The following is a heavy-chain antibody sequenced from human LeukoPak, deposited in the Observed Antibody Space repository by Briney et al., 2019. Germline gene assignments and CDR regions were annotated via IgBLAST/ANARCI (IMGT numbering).Heavy chain of an antibody. V-gene: IGHV1-46*01. J-gene: IGHJ4*02. D-gene: IGHD3-10*01. Sequence: GASVKVSCKASGYTFTNYYMHWVRQAPGQGLEWMGIINPSGGSTNYAQKFQGRVTMTRDTSTSTVYMELSSLRSEDTAVYFCARDSQYGSGSSYFDYWGQGTLVTVSS. CDR2: INPSGGST. CDR3: ARDSQYGSGSSYFDY. CDR1: GYTFTNYY.